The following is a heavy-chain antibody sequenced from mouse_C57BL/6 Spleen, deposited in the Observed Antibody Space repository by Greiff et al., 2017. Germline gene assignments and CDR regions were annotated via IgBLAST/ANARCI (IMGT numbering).Heavy chain of an antibody. CDR3: ARYGNYDYDVGFAY. J-gene: IGHJ3*01. CDR2: IRNKANGYTT. CDR1: GFTFTDYY. D-gene: IGHD2-4*01. V-gene: IGHV7-3*01. Sequence: EVKLMESGGGLVQPGGSLSLSCAASGFTFTDYYMSWVRQPPGKALEWLGFIRNKANGYTTEYSASVKGRFTISRDNSQSILYLQMNALRAEDSATYYCARYGNYDYDVGFAYWGQGTLVTVSA.